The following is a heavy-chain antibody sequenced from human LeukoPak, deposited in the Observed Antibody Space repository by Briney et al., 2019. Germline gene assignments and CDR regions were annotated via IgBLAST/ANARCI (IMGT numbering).Heavy chain of an antibody. CDR3: ARGRGIRGVRPFDP. V-gene: IGHV4-39*01. CDR2: IYYSGST. D-gene: IGHD3-10*01. CDR1: GGSISSSSYY. Sequence: SETLSLTCTVSGGSISSSSYYWGWIRQPPGKGLEWIGSIYYSGSTYYNPSLKSRVTISVDTSKNQFSLKLSSVTAADTAVYYCARGRGIRGVRPFDPWGQGTLVTVSS. J-gene: IGHJ5*02.